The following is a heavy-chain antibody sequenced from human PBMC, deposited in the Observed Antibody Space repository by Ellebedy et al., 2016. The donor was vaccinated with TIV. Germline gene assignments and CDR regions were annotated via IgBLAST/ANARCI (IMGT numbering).Heavy chain of an antibody. CDR3: ARDWTRGGGYFASWFDP. J-gene: IGHJ5*02. CDR2: SHYSGST. CDR1: GGSISALTYH. V-gene: IGHV4-39*07. D-gene: IGHD2/OR15-2a*01. Sequence: MPSETLSLTCNVSGGSISALTYHWGWVRQSPGKGLEWIGNSHYSGSTYYNPSLRSRVTISIDTSKSQFSLRLRSMTAADTAVYYCARDWTRGGGYFASWFDPWGQGTPVTVSS.